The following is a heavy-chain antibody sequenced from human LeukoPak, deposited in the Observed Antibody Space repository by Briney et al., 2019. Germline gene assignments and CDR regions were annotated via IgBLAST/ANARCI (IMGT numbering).Heavy chain of an antibody. J-gene: IGHJ4*02. CDR2: IRYDGSNK. Sequence: GGSLRLSCAASGFTFSSYGMHWVRQAPGKGVEWVAFIRYDGSNKYYADSVTGRFTISRDNSKNTLYLQMNSLRAEDTAVYYCARGPPYYDILTGPLGGFDYWGQGTLVTVSS. CDR1: GFTFSSYG. CDR3: ARGPPYYDILTGPLGGFDY. V-gene: IGHV3-30*02. D-gene: IGHD3-9*01.